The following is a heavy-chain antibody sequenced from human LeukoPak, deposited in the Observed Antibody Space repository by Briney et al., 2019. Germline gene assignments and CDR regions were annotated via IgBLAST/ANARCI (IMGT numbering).Heavy chain of an antibody. V-gene: IGHV3-21*01. CDR2: ISSSSSYI. D-gene: IGHD1-26*01. CDR1: GFTFSSYS. Sequence: GGSLRLSCAASGFTFSSYSMNWVRQAPGKGLEWDSSISSSSSYIYYADSVEGRFTISRDNAKNSLYLQMNSLRAEDTAVYYCARAIIRATTQTTYYFDYWGQGTLVTVSS. CDR3: ARAIIRATTQTTYYFDY. J-gene: IGHJ4*02.